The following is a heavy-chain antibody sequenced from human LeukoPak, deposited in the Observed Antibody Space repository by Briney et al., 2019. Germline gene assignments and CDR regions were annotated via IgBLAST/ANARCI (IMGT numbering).Heavy chain of an antibody. J-gene: IGHJ4*02. CDR3: ARATLNSSGYLFDY. CDR2: INRSGST. D-gene: IGHD3-22*01. V-gene: IGHV4-34*01. Sequence: ASETLSLTCAVYGGSFSGYYWSWIRQPPGKGLEWIGEINRSGSTNYNPSLKSRVTISVDTSKNQFSLKLSSVTAADTAVYYCARATLNSSGYLFDYWGQGTLVTVSS. CDR1: GGSFSGYY.